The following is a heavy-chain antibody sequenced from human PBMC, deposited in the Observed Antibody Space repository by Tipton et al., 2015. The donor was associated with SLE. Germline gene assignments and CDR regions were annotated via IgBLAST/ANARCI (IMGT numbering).Heavy chain of an antibody. Sequence: TLSLTCAVYGGSFSGYYWSWIRQPPGKGLEWIGEINHSGSTNYNPSLKSRVTISVDTSKNQFSLKLSSVTAADTAVYYCARDRSPSGYSSSSWTGMDVWGQGTTVTVSS. V-gene: IGHV4-34*01. D-gene: IGHD6-6*01. CDR3: ARDRSPSGYSSSSWTGMDV. CDR1: GGSFSGYY. J-gene: IGHJ6*02. CDR2: INHSGST.